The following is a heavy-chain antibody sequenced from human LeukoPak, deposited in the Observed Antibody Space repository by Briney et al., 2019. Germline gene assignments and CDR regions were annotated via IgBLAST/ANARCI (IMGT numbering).Heavy chain of an antibody. CDR1: GGSVSSYY. V-gene: IGHV4-4*07. D-gene: IGHD4-23*01. CDR3: ARGVLYGGKRGMDV. Sequence: PSETLSLTCTVSGGSVSSYYWSWIRQPAGKGLEWIGRIYTSGSTNYNPSLKSRVTMSVDTSKNQFSLKLSSVTAADTAVYYCARGVLYGGKRGMDVWGQGTTVTVSS. J-gene: IGHJ6*02. CDR2: IYTSGST.